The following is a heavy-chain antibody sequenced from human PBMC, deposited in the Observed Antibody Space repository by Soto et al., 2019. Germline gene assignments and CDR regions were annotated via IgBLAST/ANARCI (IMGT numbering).Heavy chain of an antibody. Sequence: QVQLVQSGAEVKKPGSSVKVSCKASGGTFSSYTISWVRQAPGQGLEWMGRIIPILGIANYAQKFQGRVTITADKSTSTAYMELSSLRSEDTVVYYCARDGGPYSYYFDYWGQGTLVTVSS. CDR3: ARDGGPYSYYFDY. J-gene: IGHJ4*02. CDR1: GGTFSSYT. V-gene: IGHV1-69*08. CDR2: IIPILGIA. D-gene: IGHD2-21*01.